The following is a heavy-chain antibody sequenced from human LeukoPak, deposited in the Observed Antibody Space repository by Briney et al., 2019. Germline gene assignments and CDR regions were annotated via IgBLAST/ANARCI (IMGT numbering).Heavy chain of an antibody. Sequence: GGSLRLSCAASGFTFSSYGMHWVRQAPGKGLEWVAAIWYDGSIQYYADSVKGRFTISRDNSNNTLYLQMNSLRDEDTAVYYCARRLGRDYLDYWGQGTLITVSS. CDR3: ARRLGRDYLDY. CDR2: IWYDGSIQ. CDR1: GFTFSSYG. D-gene: IGHD3-16*01. V-gene: IGHV3-33*01. J-gene: IGHJ4*02.